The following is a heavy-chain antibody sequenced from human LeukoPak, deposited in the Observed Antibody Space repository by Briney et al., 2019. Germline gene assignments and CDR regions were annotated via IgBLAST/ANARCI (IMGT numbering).Heavy chain of an antibody. J-gene: IGHJ4*02. V-gene: IGHV3-21*04. CDR3: AKEENYYASGSYYNY. D-gene: IGHD3-10*01. CDR1: GFTFSSYS. Sequence: PGGSLRLSCAASGFTFSSYSMNWVRQAPGKGLEWVSSISSSSSYIYYADSVKGRFTISRDNSKNTLYLQMNSLRAEDTAVYYCAKEENYYASGSYYNYWGQGTLVTVSS. CDR2: ISSSSSYI.